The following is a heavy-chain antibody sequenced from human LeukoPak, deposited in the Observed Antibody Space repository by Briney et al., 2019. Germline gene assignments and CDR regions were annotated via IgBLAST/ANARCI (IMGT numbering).Heavy chain of an antibody. Sequence: GGSLRLSCAASGFTFSSYAMCWVRQALGKGLEWVSGISASGDSIYYADSVKGRFTISRDNAKNTLYLQMNSLRVGDTAVYYCAKHPHRTTGIPFDYWGLGTLVTVSS. CDR2: ISASGDSI. V-gene: IGHV3-23*01. CDR3: AKHPHRTTGIPFDY. CDR1: GFTFSSYA. D-gene: IGHD1-1*01. J-gene: IGHJ4*02.